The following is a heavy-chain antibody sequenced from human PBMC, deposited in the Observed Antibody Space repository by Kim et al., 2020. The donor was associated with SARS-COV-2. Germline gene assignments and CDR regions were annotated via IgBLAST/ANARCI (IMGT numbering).Heavy chain of an antibody. V-gene: IGHV3-7*04. D-gene: IGHD6-13*01. Sequence: GGSLRLSCAGSGLTFSNYWMNWVRQTPGKGLEWVANIKQDGSEKYYMDSVKGRFTISRDNAKNSLYLQMNSLRVEDTAVYYCARGASWSDNWGQGTLVTVSA. CDR3: ARGASWSDN. J-gene: IGHJ4*02. CDR2: IKQDGSEK. CDR1: GLTFSNYW.